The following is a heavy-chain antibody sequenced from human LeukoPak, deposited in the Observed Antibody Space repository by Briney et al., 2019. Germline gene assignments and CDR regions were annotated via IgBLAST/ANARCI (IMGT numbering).Heavy chain of an antibody. CDR3: ARDLCGGDCYSG. Sequence: GGSLRLSCAASGFTFSSYSMNWVRQAPGKGLEWVSYISSSSSTIYYADSVKGRFTISRGNAKNSLYLQMNSLRAEDTAVYYCARDLCGGDCYSGWGQGTLVTVSS. V-gene: IGHV3-48*01. CDR2: ISSSSSTI. D-gene: IGHD2-21*01. J-gene: IGHJ4*02. CDR1: GFTFSSYS.